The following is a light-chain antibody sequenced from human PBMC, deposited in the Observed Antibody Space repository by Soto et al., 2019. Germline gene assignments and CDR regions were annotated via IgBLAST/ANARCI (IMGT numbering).Light chain of an antibody. V-gene: IGLV2-14*03. J-gene: IGLJ1*01. CDR1: SSDVGAYNF. Sequence: QSVLTQPASVSGSPGQSITISCTGTSSDVGAYNFVSWYQQHPGRAPKLMIYDVSYRPSGVSNRFSGSKSGNTASLTFSGLQIEDGADYYCCSYADSSSYVFGNGTKVTVL. CDR3: CSYADSSSYV. CDR2: DVS.